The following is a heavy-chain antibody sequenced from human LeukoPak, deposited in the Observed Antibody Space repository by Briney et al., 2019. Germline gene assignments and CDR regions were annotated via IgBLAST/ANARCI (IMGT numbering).Heavy chain of an antibody. Sequence: GESLKISCKGSGYSFTSYWIGWVRQVPGKGLEGMGVIYPGDSDTRYSPSFQGQVTISVDKSISTAYLQWSSLKASDTAIYYCAKIDRQYCSRSSCYALDFWGQGTQVTVSS. J-gene: IGHJ4*02. CDR2: IYPGDSDT. CDR3: AKIDRQYCSRSSCYALDF. D-gene: IGHD2-2*01. CDR1: GYSFTSYW. V-gene: IGHV5-51*01.